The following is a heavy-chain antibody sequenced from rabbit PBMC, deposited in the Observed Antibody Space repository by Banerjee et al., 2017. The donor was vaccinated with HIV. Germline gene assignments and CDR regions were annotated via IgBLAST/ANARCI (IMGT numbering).Heavy chain of an antibody. J-gene: IGHJ4*01. CDR2: IDGGSSDKT. CDR1: GFSFSSSYW. CDR3: VRDREIVVAGMETYFNL. Sequence: QEQLEESGGDLVKPEGSLTLTCTASGFSFSSSYWICWIRQAPGKGLELIACIDGGSSDKTNYASWAKGRFTVSKASSTTVTLQLTSLTAADTATYFCVRDREIVVAGMETYFNLWGPGTLVTVS. D-gene: IGHD4-2*01. V-gene: IGHV1S45*01.